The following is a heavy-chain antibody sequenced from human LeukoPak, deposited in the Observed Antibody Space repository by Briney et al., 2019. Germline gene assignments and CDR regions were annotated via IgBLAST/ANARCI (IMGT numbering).Heavy chain of an antibody. D-gene: IGHD3-22*01. Sequence: SETLSLTCTVSGGSITSTSYYWGWVRQPPGKGLEWIGSIYYSGSTYYNPSLKSRVTISVDTPKNQFSLNLRSVTAADTAMYYCASTPKPYDTSGSAQRYYFDYWGQGSLVTVSS. V-gene: IGHV4-39*01. CDR2: IYYSGST. J-gene: IGHJ4*02. CDR3: ASTPKPYDTSGSAQRYYFDY. CDR1: GGSITSTSYY.